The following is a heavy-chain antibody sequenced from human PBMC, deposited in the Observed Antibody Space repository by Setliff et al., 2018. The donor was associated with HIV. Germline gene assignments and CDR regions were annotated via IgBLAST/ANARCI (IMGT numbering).Heavy chain of an antibody. CDR2: INHSGST. CDR1: GGSFSGYD. Sequence: SETLSLTCAVYGGSFSGYDWSWIRQPPGKGLEWIGEINHSGSTNYNPSLKSRVTISVDTSKNQFSLKQYSVTAADTSVYYCARRRGIRGYSSWGQGTLVTVSS. D-gene: IGHD5-18*01. J-gene: IGHJ5*02. V-gene: IGHV4-34*01. CDR3: ARRRGIRGYSS.